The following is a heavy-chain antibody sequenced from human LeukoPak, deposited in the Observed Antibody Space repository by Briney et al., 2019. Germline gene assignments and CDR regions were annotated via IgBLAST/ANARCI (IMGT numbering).Heavy chain of an antibody. CDR1: GYTLTELS. V-gene: IGHV1-46*01. CDR2: INPSGGST. J-gene: IGHJ5*02. CDR3: ARDPRGAVAGMGDSWFDP. D-gene: IGHD6-19*01. Sequence: ASVKVSCKVSGYTLTELSMHWVRQAPGQGLEWMGIINPSGGSTSYAQKFQGRVTMTRDTSTSTVYMELSSLRSEDTAVYYCARDPRGAVAGMGDSWFDPWGQGTLVTVSS.